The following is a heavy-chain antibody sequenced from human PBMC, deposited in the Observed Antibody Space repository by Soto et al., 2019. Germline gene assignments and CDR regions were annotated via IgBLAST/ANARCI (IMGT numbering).Heavy chain of an antibody. CDR3: AGERGPLNWFDP. CDR2: ISSSSSTI. CDR1: GFNFSSYS. V-gene: IGHV3-48*02. J-gene: IGHJ5*02. Sequence: PGGSLRLSCAASGFNFSSYSMDWVRQAPGKGLEWVSYISSSSSTIYYADSVKGRFTISRDNAKNSLYLQMNSLRDGDTAVYYCAGERGPLNWFDPWGQGSLVTVSS.